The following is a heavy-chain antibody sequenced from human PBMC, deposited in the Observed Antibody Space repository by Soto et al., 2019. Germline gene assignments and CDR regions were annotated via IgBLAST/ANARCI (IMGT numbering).Heavy chain of an antibody. V-gene: IGHV3-30*04. CDR3: AKDSAYNTASTHFDH. D-gene: IGHD3-3*01. Sequence: QVQLVESGGGVVQPGTSLRLSCVGSGFTFSSDALHWVRQAPGKGLEWVAVVSSDGNHAYYPDHVKGRFTISRDNSQSTVYLQMKSLNPEDTATYYCAKDSAYNTASTHFDHWGQGTMVTVSS. J-gene: IGHJ4*03. CDR2: VSSDGNHA. CDR1: GFTFSSDA.